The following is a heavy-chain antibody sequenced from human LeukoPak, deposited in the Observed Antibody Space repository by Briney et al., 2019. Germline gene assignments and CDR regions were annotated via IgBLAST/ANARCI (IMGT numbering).Heavy chain of an antibody. D-gene: IGHD2-15*01. Sequence: PGGSLRLSCAASGFTFSSYSMNWVRQAPGKGLEWVSYISSSSSTIYYADSVKGRFTISRDNAKNSLYLQMNSLRAEDTAVYYCARDQYCSGGSCYWSAAFDIWGQGTMVTVSS. CDR3: ARDQYCSGGSCYWSAAFDI. V-gene: IGHV3-48*01. CDR1: GFTFSSYS. CDR2: ISSSSSTI. J-gene: IGHJ3*02.